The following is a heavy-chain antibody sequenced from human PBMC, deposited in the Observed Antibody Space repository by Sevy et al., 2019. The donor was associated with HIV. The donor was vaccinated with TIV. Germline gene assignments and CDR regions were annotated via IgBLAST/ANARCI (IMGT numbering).Heavy chain of an antibody. CDR1: GFTFDNYA. D-gene: IGHD2-2*01. CDR2: ISWNSGTI. CDR3: ARQREVVLVPAAPFDY. V-gene: IGHV3-9*01. Sequence: GGSLRLSCAASGFTFDNYAMHWVRQAPGKGLEWVSGISWNSGTIDYADSVKGRFTISRDNAKNSLYLQMNSLRAEDTALYYCARQREVVLVPAAPFDYWGQGTLVTVSS. J-gene: IGHJ4*02.